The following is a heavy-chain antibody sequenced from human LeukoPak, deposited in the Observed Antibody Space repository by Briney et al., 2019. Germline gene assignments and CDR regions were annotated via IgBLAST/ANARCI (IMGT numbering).Heavy chain of an antibody. CDR2: ISGSGSNT. J-gene: IGHJ6*02. CDR1: GFTFGNYA. V-gene: IGHV3-23*01. CDR3: AKKPAAGYCSGGSCSTYYYYNGMDV. D-gene: IGHD2-15*01. Sequence: PGGSLRLSCAGSGFTFGNYATSWVRQAPGKGLEWVSTISGSGSNTYYADSVKGRFTISRDNSKNTLYLQMNSLRAEDTAEYYCAKKPAAGYCSGGSCSTYYYYNGMDVWGQGTTVTVSS.